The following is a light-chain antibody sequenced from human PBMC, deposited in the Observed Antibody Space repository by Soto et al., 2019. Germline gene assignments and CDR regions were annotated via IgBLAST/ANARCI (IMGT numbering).Light chain of an antibody. CDR3: QQYTSYS. V-gene: IGKV1-5*02. Sequence: DIQITRTPSSRSPSVGERGTIVCRASRSISDWLAWYQQKPGKAPELLIFDASNLKSGVPSRFSGSGSGTEFTLTISSLQPDDFATYYCQQYTSYSFGQGTKVDI. CDR2: DAS. CDR1: RSISDW. J-gene: IGKJ1*01.